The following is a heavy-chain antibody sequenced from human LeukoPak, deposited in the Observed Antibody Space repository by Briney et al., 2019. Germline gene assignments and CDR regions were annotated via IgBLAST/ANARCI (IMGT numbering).Heavy chain of an antibody. CDR1: GYTFTSYG. Sequence: VASVKVSCKASGYTFTSYGISWVRQAPGQRLEWMGWINAGNGNTKYSQKFQGRVTITRDTSASTAYMELSSLRSEDTAVYYCARDRYGSGSPWGQGTLVTVSS. CDR3: ARDRYGSGSP. J-gene: IGHJ5*02. D-gene: IGHD3-10*01. V-gene: IGHV1-3*01. CDR2: INAGNGNT.